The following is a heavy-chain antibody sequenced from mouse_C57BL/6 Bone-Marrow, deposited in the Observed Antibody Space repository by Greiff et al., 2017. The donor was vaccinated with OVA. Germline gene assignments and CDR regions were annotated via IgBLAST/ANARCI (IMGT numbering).Heavy chain of an antibody. V-gene: IGHV3-6*01. CDR2: ISYDGSN. J-gene: IGHJ3*01. Sequence: ESGPGLVKPSQSLSLTCSVTGYSITSGYYWNWIRQFPGNKLEWMGYISYDGSNNYNPSLKNRISITRDTSKNQFFLKLNSVTTEDTATYYCASALGYSFAYWGQGTLVTVSA. CDR1: GYSITSGYY. CDR3: ASALGYSFAY. D-gene: IGHD2-3*01.